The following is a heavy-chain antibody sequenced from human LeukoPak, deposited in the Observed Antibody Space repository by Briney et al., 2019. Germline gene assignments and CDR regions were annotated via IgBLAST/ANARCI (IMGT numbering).Heavy chain of an antibody. CDR1: GFTVSSNY. V-gene: IGHV3-66*01. CDR2: IYSGGST. D-gene: IGHD3-22*01. Sequence: GGSLRLSCAASGFTVSSNYMSWVRQAPGKGLEWVSVIYSGGSTYYADSVKGRFTISRDNSKNTLYLQMNSLRAEDTAVYYCARDGDYYDSSGYYPHDAFDIWGQGTMVTVSS. CDR3: ARDGDYYDSSGYYPHDAFDI. J-gene: IGHJ3*02.